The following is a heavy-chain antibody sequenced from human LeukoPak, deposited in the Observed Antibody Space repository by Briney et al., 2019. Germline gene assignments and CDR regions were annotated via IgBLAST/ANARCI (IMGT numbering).Heavy chain of an antibody. CDR2: ISTYNGDT. D-gene: IGHD3-9*01. CDR3: ARDLDWVSDF. CDR1: GYTFNTYS. V-gene: IGHV1-18*01. Sequence: ASVKVSCKASGYTFNTYSFSWVRQAPGQGLEWMGWISTYNGDTKYAQDYQDRVTMTTDASTSTAYMELRSLRSDDTAVYYCARDLDWVSDFWGQGTLVTVSS. J-gene: IGHJ4*02.